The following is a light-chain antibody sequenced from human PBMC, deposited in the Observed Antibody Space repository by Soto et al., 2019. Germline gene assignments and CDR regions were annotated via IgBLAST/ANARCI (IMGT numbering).Light chain of an antibody. CDR1: QSVSSY. V-gene: IGKV3D-15*01. CDR3: QTYNNWPLT. J-gene: IGKJ4*01. CDR2: DDS. Sequence: VMTQSPATLSLSPGGSATLSCRASQSVSSYLGWYQHKPGQAPRILIYDDSNRAAGIPDRFSGSGSGTQLNLTINRLQSEDFAVYYCQTYNNWPLTCGGGTKVDIK.